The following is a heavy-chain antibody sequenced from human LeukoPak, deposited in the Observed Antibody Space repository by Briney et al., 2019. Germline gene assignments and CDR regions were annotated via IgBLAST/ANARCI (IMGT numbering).Heavy chain of an antibody. D-gene: IGHD3-10*01. V-gene: IGHV4-38-2*02. J-gene: IGHJ6*03. CDR2: ISQRGIT. CDR3: ARDRDYGSGSYMDV. CDR1: SHSITYNY. Sequence: SETLSLTCTVSSHSITYNYYGWIRQSPVKGLEWIGSISQRGITYYNPSLNSRVTISVDTSKNRFSLKLSSVTAADTAVYYCARDRDYGSGSYMDVWGKGTTVTISS.